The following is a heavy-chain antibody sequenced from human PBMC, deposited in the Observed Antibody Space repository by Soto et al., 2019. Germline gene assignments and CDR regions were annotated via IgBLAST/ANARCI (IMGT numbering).Heavy chain of an antibody. D-gene: IGHD1-26*01. Sequence: QITLKESGPTLVKPTQTLTLTCTFSGFSLSTSGVDVGWIRQPPGKALEWLALIYWDDDKRYKPSLKSRLTITTGTSRNLVGLTMANKYPLDTATYYCAHRRLYSYSPEYFFDHWGQGTLITVFS. V-gene: IGHV2-5*02. CDR2: IYWDDDK. J-gene: IGHJ4*02. CDR1: GFSLSTSGVD. CDR3: AHRRLYSYSPEYFFDH.